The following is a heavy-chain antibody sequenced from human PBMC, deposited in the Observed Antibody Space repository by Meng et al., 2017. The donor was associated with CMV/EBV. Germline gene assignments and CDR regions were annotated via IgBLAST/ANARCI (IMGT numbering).Heavy chain of an antibody. CDR2: IYYSGST. D-gene: IGHD3-3*01. V-gene: IGHV4-39*01. CDR3: ARSNERITIFGVVIKSRRNWFDP. J-gene: IGHJ5*02. Sequence: SCTVSGGSISSSSYYWGWIRQPPGKGLEWIGSIYYSGSTYYNPSLKSRVTISVDTSKNQFSLKLSSVTAADTAVYYCARSNERITIFGVVIKSRRNWFDPWGQGTLVTVSS. CDR1: GGSISSSSYY.